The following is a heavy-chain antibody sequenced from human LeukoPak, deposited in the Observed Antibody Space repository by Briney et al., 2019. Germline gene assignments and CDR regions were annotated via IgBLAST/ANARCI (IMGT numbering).Heavy chain of an antibody. CDR1: GYTFTAYY. CDR3: ARFSAYSSSWGDY. D-gene: IGHD6-13*01. V-gene: IGHV1-2*02. J-gene: IGHJ4*02. CDR2: INPNSGGT. Sequence: ASVKVSCKASGYTFTAYYMRWVRQAPGQGLEWMGWINPNSGGTNYAQKFQGRVTMTRDTSISTAYMELSSLRSDDTAMYYCARFSAYSSSWGDYWGQGTLVTVSS.